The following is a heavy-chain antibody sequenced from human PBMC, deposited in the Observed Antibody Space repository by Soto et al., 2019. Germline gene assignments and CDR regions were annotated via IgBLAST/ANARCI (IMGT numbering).Heavy chain of an antibody. Sequence: ASVKVSCKASGYTFTDYFIHWVRQAPGQGFEWMGWINPNSRGTNYAQKFQGRVTMTRDTSNSTAYMELRGLTSDDTAVYYCARVTLKAGNWFDPWGQGTLVTVSA. CDR1: GYTFTDYF. V-gene: IGHV1-2*02. CDR2: INPNSRGT. J-gene: IGHJ5*02. CDR3: ARVTLKAGNWFDP.